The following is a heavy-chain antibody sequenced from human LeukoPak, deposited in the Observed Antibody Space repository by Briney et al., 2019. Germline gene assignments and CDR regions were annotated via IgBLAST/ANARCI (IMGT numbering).Heavy chain of an antibody. D-gene: IGHD1-7*01. CDR2: IYHSGNT. V-gene: IGHV4-38-2*02. J-gene: IGHJ4*02. CDR3: ASQLELHVSQDAG. Sequence: PSETLSLTCTVSGYSISSGYYWGWIRQPPGKGLEWIGSIYHSGNTYYNPSLKSRVTISVDTSKNQFSLKLSSVTAADTAVYYCASQLELHVSQDAGWGQGTLVTVSS. CDR1: GYSISSGYY.